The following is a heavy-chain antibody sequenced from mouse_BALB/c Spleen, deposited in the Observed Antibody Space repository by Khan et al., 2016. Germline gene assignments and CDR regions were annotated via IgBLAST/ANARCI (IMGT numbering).Heavy chain of an antibody. J-gene: IGHJ4*01. V-gene: IGHV1-69*02. Sequence: QVQLQQSGAELVKPGAPVKLSCKASGYTITTYWMNWVKQRPGRGLEWIGRIDPSDSESHYNQKFKDKATLTVDKSSSTAYIQLSSLTSEDSAVYYCAREGYGAMDYWGQGTSVTVSS. D-gene: IGHD2-2*01. CDR3: AREGYGAMDY. CDR1: GYTITTYW. CDR2: IDPSDSES.